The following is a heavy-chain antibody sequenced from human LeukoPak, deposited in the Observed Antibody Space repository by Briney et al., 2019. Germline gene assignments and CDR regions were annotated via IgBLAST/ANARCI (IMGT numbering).Heavy chain of an antibody. D-gene: IGHD3-3*01. V-gene: IGHV4-39*01. Sequence: SETLSLTCIVSGGSISSSSYYWGWIRQPPGKGLEWIGSIYYSGSTYYNPSLKSRVTISVDTSKNQFSLKLSSVTAADTAVYYCARHGVRGLWSGYYMGDNFDYWGQGTLVTVSS. CDR2: IYYSGST. CDR3: ARHGVRGLWSGYYMGDNFDY. CDR1: GGSISSSSYY. J-gene: IGHJ4*02.